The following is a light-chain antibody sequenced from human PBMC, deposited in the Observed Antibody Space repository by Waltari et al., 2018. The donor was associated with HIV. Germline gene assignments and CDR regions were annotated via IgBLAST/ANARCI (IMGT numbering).Light chain of an antibody. CDR3: QQYGSSLYT. CDR2: GAS. J-gene: IGKJ2*01. Sequence: EIVLTQSPGTLSLSPGERATLSGRASLSVSSSYLAWYQQIPGQAPSLLIDGASSRATGIPDRFSGSGSGTDFTLTISRLEPEDFAVYYCQQYGSSLYTFGQGTKLEIK. V-gene: IGKV3-20*01. CDR1: LSVSSSY.